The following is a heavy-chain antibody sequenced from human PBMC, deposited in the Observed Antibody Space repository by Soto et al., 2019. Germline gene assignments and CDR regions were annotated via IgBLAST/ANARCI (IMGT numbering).Heavy chain of an antibody. CDR1: GYKFTRSR. D-gene: IGHD1-1*01. Sequence: GAALQISCKRLGYKFTRSRIGPVRQMPGKGLEWMGIINPYDSDTRYSPSFQGQVTISADKSISTVYLQWSSLKASDTAMFFCTRQMIQPQMSYSMDVCGQGTTVTVSS. CDR3: TRQMIQPQMSYSMDV. J-gene: IGHJ6*02. CDR2: INPYDSDT. V-gene: IGHV5-51*01.